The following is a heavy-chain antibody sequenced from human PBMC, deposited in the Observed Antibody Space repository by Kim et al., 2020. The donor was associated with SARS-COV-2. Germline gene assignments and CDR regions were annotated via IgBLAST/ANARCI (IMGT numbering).Heavy chain of an antibody. CDR2: IYPGDSDT. CDR1: GYTFTNYW. V-gene: IGHV5-51*01. D-gene: IGHD6-19*01. CDR3: ARRSSTVAGTYAFDI. J-gene: IGHJ3*02. Sequence: GESLKISCKGSGYTFTNYWIGWALQMPGKGLEWMGIIYPGDSDTRYSPSFQGQVTISADKSISTAYLQWSSLKASDTAMYYCARRSSTVAGTYAFDIWGQGTMVTVSS.